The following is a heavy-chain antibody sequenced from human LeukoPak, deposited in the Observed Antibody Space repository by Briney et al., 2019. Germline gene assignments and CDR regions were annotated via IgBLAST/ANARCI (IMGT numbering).Heavy chain of an antibody. Sequence: ASVKVSCKASGYTFTSYYMHWVRQAPGQGLEWMGIIDPSGGSTSYAQKFQGRVTMTRDTSTSTVYMELSSLRSEDTAVYYRARGGRRDSSSWYHFDYWGQGTLVTVSS. CDR1: GYTFTSYY. J-gene: IGHJ4*02. D-gene: IGHD6-13*01. V-gene: IGHV1-46*01. CDR3: ARGGRRDSSSWYHFDY. CDR2: IDPSGGST.